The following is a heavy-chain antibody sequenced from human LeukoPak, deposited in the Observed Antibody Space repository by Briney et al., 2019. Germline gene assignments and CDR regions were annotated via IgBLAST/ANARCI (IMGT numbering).Heavy chain of an antibody. Sequence: SETLSLTCTVSAGSISSRAYKWGWIRQPPGKGLEWIGSISYSGSTYHNPSLKSRVTISVDTSKNRFSLKLISVTAADTAVYYCATYSGTFYLQFDYWGQGTLVTVSS. D-gene: IGHD1-26*01. V-gene: IGHV4-39*01. CDR3: ATYSGTFYLQFDY. J-gene: IGHJ4*02. CDR2: ISYSGST. CDR1: AGSISSRAYK.